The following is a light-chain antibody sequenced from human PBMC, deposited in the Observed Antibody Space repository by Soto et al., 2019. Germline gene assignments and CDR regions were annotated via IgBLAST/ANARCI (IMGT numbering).Light chain of an antibody. J-gene: IGKJ1*01. CDR2: GAS. CDR1: QGISEY. Sequence: DIQMAQSPSSLSASIGDRFTITCRASQGISEYLAWYQQRPGNAPNLLIYGASILQSGVPSRFSSSGSGTHFTLTISSLQPEDVATYYCHSYNSIPRTFGQGTTVEIK. V-gene: IGKV1-27*01. CDR3: HSYNSIPRT.